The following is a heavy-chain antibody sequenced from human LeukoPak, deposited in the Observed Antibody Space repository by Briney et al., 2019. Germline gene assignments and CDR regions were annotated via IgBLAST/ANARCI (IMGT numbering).Heavy chain of an antibody. D-gene: IGHD2-2*01. CDR2: IRSKAYGGTT. CDR3: TRRPLGYCSSTSCPYYYYMDV. CDR1: GFTFGDYA. V-gene: IGHV3-49*04. J-gene: IGHJ6*03. Sequence: GGSLRLSCTASGFTFGDYAMSWVRQAPGKGLEWVGFIRSKAYGGTTEYAASVKGRFTISRDDSKSIAYLQMNSLKTEDTAVYYCTRRPLGYCSSTSCPYYYYMDVWGKGTTVTISS.